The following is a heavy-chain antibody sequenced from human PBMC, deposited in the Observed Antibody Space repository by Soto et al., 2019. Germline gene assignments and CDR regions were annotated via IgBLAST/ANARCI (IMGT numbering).Heavy chain of an antibody. CDR3: AKEMSAAGPPYYYYYGMDV. CDR1: GFTFSSYA. CDR2: ISGSGGST. Sequence: PGGSLRLSCAASGFTFSSYAMSWVRQAPGKGLEWVSAISGSGGSTYYADSVKGRFTISRDNSKNTLYLQMNSLRAEDTAVYYCAKEMSAAGPPYYYYYGMDVWGQGTTVTVSS. D-gene: IGHD6-13*01. V-gene: IGHV3-23*01. J-gene: IGHJ6*02.